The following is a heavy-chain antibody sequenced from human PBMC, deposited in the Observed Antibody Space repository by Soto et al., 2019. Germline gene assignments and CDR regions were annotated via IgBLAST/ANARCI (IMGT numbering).Heavy chain of an antibody. Sequence: SETLSLTCTVSGGSISSYYWSWIRQPPGKGLEWIGYIYYSGSTNYNPSLKSRVSISVVTSKNQFSLKLSSVTAADTAVYYCARGIEAAAGPFDYWGQGTLVTVSS. CDR1: GGSISSYY. D-gene: IGHD6-13*01. CDR2: IYYSGST. V-gene: IGHV4-59*01. CDR3: ARGIEAAAGPFDY. J-gene: IGHJ4*02.